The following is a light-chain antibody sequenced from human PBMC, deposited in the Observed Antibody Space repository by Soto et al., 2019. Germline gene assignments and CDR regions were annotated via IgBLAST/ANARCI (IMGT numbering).Light chain of an antibody. Sequence: EVVLTQSPGTLSLSPRERATLSCSAIQSVRNNYLAWYQHKPGQAPRLLIYGASNRAPGIPDRFSGRGSGPDFTLTISRLEPEDFAVYYCQQYAASPRTFGQGTLVEVK. CDR2: GAS. J-gene: IGKJ1*01. CDR3: QQYAASPRT. V-gene: IGKV3-20*01. CDR1: QSVRNNY.